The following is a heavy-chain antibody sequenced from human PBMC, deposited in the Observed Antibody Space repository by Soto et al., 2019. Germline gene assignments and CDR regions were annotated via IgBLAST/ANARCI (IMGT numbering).Heavy chain of an antibody. Sequence: SETLCVTCTVAGGSISSYYWSWIRQPPGKGLEWIGYIYYSGSTNYNPSLKSRVTISVDTSKNQFSLKLSSVTAADTAVYYCARRRDSSGWYNWFDPWGQGTLVTVSS. CDR1: GGSISSYY. D-gene: IGHD6-19*01. J-gene: IGHJ5*02. CDR3: ARRRDSSGWYNWFDP. V-gene: IGHV4-59*08. CDR2: IYYSGST.